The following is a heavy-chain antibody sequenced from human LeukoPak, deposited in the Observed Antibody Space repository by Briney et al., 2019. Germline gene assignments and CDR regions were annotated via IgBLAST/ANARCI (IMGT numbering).Heavy chain of an antibody. J-gene: IGHJ4*02. Sequence: GGSLRLSCAASGFTFSSYSMNWVRQAPGKGLEWVSSISSSSYIYYADSVKGRFTISRDNAKNSLYLQMNSLRAEDTAVYYCARASSGWDPSDYWGQGTLVTVSS. CDR2: ISSSSYI. V-gene: IGHV3-21*01. D-gene: IGHD6-19*01. CDR1: GFTFSSYS. CDR3: ARASSGWDPSDY.